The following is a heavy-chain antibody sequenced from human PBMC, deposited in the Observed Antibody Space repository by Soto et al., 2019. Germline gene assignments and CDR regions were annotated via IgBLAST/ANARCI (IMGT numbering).Heavy chain of an antibody. Sequence: LRLSREGSGFTFSDYYMSWIRQAPGRGLEWISYSSNSGTFTRYSDSVKGRFSISRDNTKNFLYLQMNSLRAEDTAVYYCARSGDNYNVLDYWGQGTPVTVSS. CDR1: GFTFSDYY. CDR3: ARSGDNYNVLDY. J-gene: IGHJ4*02. D-gene: IGHD3-10*02. CDR2: SSNSGTFT. V-gene: IGHV3-11*06.